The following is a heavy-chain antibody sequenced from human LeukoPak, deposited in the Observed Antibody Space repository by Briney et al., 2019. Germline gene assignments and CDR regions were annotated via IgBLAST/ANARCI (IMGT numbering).Heavy chain of an antibody. CDR1: GFTFSRYG. D-gene: IGHD1-1*01. J-gene: IGHJ4*02. Sequence: PGGSLRLSCAASGFTFSRYGMHWVRQAPGKGLEWVTAKSYDGSNKYYADSVKGRFTISRDNSKNTLYLQMNSLRAEDTAVYYCARGNGPYGYYFDYWGQGTLVTVSS. V-gene: IGHV3-30*04. CDR2: KSYDGSNK. CDR3: ARGNGPYGYYFDY.